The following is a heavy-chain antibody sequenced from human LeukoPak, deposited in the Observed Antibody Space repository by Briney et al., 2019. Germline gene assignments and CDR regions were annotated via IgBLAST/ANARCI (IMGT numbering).Heavy chain of an antibody. Sequence: ASVKVSCKASGYTFTGYYMHWVRQAPGQGLEWMGWINPNSGGTNYAQKFQGRVTMTRDTSISTAYMELSRLRSDDTAVYYCARRLEVVGATTVWDQGTLVTVSS. D-gene: IGHD1-26*01. CDR2: INPNSGGT. V-gene: IGHV1-2*02. CDR1: GYTFTGYY. CDR3: ARRLEVVGATTV. J-gene: IGHJ4*02.